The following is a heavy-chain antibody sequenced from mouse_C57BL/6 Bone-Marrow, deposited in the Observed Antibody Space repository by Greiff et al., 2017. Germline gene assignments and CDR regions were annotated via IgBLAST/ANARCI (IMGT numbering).Heavy chain of an antibody. CDR2: IDPENGDT. CDR1: GFNIKDDY. J-gene: IGHJ3*01. Sequence: DVKLVESGAELVRPGASVKLSCTASGFNIKDDYMHWVKQRPEQGLEWIGWIDPENGDTEYASKFQGKATITADTSSNTAYLQLSSLTSEDTAVYYCTANWGAYWGQGTLVTVSA. CDR3: TANWGAY. D-gene: IGHD4-1*01. V-gene: IGHV14-4*01.